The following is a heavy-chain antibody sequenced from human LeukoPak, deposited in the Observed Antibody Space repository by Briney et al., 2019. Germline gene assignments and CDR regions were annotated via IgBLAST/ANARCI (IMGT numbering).Heavy chain of an antibody. CDR3: ARWGSGYSGYEYWYFDL. CDR2: IIPIFGTA. V-gene: IGHV1-69*05. J-gene: IGHJ2*01. D-gene: IGHD5-12*01. Sequence: GASVKVSCKASGGTFSSYAISWVRQAPGQGLEWMGGIIPIFGTANYAQKFQGRVTITTDESTSTAYMELSSLRSEDTAVYYCARWGSGYSGYEYWYFDLWGRGTLVTVSS. CDR1: GGTFSSYA.